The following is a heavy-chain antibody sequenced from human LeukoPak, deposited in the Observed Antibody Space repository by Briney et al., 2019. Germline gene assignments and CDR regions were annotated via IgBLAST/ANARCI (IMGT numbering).Heavy chain of an antibody. CDR2: ISGNGGNT. D-gene: IGHD2-15*01. V-gene: IGHV3-64*01. Sequence: GGSLRLSCAASGFTFSSYAMHWVRQAPGKGLEYVSAISGNGGNTFYANSLKGRFTISRDNSKNPLYLQMGSLKPEDMAVYYCARDSCSGDRCWRYFVNWGQGTLVTVSS. J-gene: IGHJ4*02. CDR1: GFTFSSYA. CDR3: ARDSCSGDRCWRYFVN.